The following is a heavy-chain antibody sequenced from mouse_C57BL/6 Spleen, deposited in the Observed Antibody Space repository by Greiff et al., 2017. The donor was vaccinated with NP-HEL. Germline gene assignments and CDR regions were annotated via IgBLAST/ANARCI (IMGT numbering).Heavy chain of an antibody. CDR2: IDPSDSYT. Sequence: QVQLQQPGAELVMPGASVKLSCKASGYTFTSYWMHWVKQRPGQGLEWIGEIDPSDSYTNYNQKFKGKSTLTVDKSSSTAYMQLSSLTSEDSAVYYCARGGYDEGPWFAYWGQGTLVTVSA. CDR1: GYTFTSYW. D-gene: IGHD2-2*01. CDR3: ARGGYDEGPWFAY. J-gene: IGHJ3*01. V-gene: IGHV1-69*01.